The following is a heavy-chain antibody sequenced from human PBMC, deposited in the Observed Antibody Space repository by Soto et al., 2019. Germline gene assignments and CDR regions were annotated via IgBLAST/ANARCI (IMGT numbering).Heavy chain of an antibody. D-gene: IGHD1-26*01. CDR3: GKAGGSHDAFDI. J-gene: IGHJ3*02. V-gene: IGHV3-23*01. Sequence: GGSLRLSCAASGFTFSSYAMSWVRQAPGKGLEWVSAISGSGGSTYYADPGKGRSTITRDNSKNTLYRQMNSLRAEDTAVDYCGKAGGSHDAFDIWGQGTMVTVSS. CDR1: GFTFSSYA. CDR2: ISGSGGST.